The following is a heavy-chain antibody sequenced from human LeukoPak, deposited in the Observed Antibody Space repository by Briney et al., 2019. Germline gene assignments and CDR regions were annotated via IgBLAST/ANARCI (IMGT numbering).Heavy chain of an antibody. CDR1: GVSVSSNTDV. CDR2: TYYRSKWYT. CDR3: ATPDSSGYYYLY. Sequence: SQTLSLTCAISGVSVSSNTDVWNWLRQSPSRGLEWLGRTYYRSKWYTEYAVSVRSRITINPDTSKNQFSLKLSSVTAADTAVYYCATPDSSGYYYLYWGQGALVTVSS. D-gene: IGHD3-22*01. J-gene: IGHJ4*02. V-gene: IGHV6-1*01.